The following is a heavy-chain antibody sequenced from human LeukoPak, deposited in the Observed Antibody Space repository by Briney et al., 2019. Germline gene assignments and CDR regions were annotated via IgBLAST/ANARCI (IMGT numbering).Heavy chain of an antibody. J-gene: IGHJ5*02. CDR3: ASSRTGYCSGGSCYGWFDP. V-gene: IGHV1-2*04. CDR2: INPNSGGT. CDR1: GYTFTGYY. D-gene: IGHD2-15*01. Sequence: ASVKVSCKASGYTFTGYYMHWVRQAPGQGLEWMGWINPNSGGTNYAQKFQGWVTMTRDTSISTAYIELSRLRSDDTAVYYCASSRTGYCSGGSCYGWFDPWGQGTLVTVS.